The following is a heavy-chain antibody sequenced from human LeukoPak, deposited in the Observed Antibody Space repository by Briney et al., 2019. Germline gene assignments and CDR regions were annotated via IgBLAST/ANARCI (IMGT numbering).Heavy chain of an antibody. D-gene: IGHD4-17*01. CDR2: IYSGGST. J-gene: IGHJ4*02. V-gene: IGHV3-66*01. CDR3: ARVDYGDYGFDY. Sequence: PGGSLRLSCAASGFTVSSNYMSWVRQAPWKGLDRVSVIYSGGSTYYADSVKGGFTISRDNSKNTLYLQMNSLRAEDTAVYYCARVDYGDYGFDYWGQGTLVTVSS. CDR1: GFTVSSNY.